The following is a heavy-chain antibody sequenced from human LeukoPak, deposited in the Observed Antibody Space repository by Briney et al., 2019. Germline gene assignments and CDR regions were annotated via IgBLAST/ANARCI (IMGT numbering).Heavy chain of an antibody. V-gene: IGHV3-30*04. D-gene: IGHD6-13*01. CDR3: ASLSHGQQLAHVSSDY. J-gene: IGHJ4*02. Sequence: GGSLRLSCAASGFTFSSYAMHWVRQAPGKGLEWVAVISYDGSNKYYADSVKGRFTISRDNSKNTLYLQMNSLRAEDTAVYYCASLSHGQQLAHVSSDYWGQGTLVTVSS. CDR1: GFTFSSYA. CDR2: ISYDGSNK.